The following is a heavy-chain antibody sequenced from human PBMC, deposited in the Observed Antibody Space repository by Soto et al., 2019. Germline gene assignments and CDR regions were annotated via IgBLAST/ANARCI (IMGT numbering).Heavy chain of an antibody. CDR3: ARETMTTVTPIDY. J-gene: IGHJ4*02. V-gene: IGHV6-1*01. CDR1: GDSVSSNSAS. D-gene: IGHD4-17*01. CDR2: TYYRSKWYN. Sequence: SQTLSLTCAISGDSVSSNSASWNWIRQSTSRDLEWLGRTYYRSKWYNDYAVSVKSRITINPDTSKNQFSLQLNSVTPEDTAVYYSARETMTTVTPIDYWGQGTLVTVSS.